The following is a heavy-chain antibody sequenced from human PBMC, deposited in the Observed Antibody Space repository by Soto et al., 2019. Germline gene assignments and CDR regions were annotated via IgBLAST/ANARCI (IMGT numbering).Heavy chain of an antibody. V-gene: IGHV3-9*01. CDR2: ISWNSGSI. CDR3: AKDKARVIYYYYMDV. Sequence: GGSLRLSCAASGFTFDDYAMHWVRQAPGKGLEWVSGISWNSGSIGYADSVKGRFTISRDNAKNSLYLQMNSLRAEDTALYYCAKDKARVIYYYYMDVWGKGTTVTVSS. J-gene: IGHJ6*03. CDR1: GFTFDDYA.